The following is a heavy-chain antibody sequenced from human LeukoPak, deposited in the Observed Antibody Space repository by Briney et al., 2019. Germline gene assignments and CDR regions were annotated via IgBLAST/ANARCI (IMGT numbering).Heavy chain of an antibody. CDR3: AKSHGYSYGFDY. J-gene: IGHJ4*02. Sequence: GGSLRLSCAASGFTFRSYGMTWVRQAPGKGLEWVSGISSSDDSTYYADSVKGRFTISRDNSKNMLYLQMNSLRAEDTAVYHCAKSHGYSYGFDYWGQGTLVTVSS. V-gene: IGHV3-23*01. D-gene: IGHD5-18*01. CDR1: GFTFRSYG. CDR2: ISSSDDST.